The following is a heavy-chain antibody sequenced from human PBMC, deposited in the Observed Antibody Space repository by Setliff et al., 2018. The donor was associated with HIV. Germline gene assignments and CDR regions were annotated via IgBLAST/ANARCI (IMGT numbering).Heavy chain of an antibody. CDR2: MHTSGST. D-gene: IGHD3-10*01. Sequence: PSETLSLTCTVSGGSISFGCYYWSWIRQPAVKGLEWIGRMHTSGSTSYSPSLKSRVTISVDTSKNQFSLKLSSVTAADTAVYYCARQGGYNSPLMVWGQGKLVTVSS. CDR3: ARQGGYNSPLMV. J-gene: IGHJ4*02. V-gene: IGHV4-61*02. CDR1: GGSISFGCYY.